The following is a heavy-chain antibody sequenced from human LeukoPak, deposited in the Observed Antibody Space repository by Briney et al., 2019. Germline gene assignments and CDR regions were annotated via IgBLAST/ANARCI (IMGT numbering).Heavy chain of an antibody. D-gene: IGHD7-27*01. V-gene: IGHV3-7*01. CDR1: GFTFSSYG. Sequence: GGSLRLSCAASGFTFSSYGMHWVRQAPGKGLEWVANIKQDGSEKYYVDSVKGRFTISRDNAKNSLYLQMNSLRAEDTAVYYCARAPINWGFNDAFDIWGQGTMVTVSS. CDR3: ARAPINWGFNDAFDI. CDR2: IKQDGSEK. J-gene: IGHJ3*02.